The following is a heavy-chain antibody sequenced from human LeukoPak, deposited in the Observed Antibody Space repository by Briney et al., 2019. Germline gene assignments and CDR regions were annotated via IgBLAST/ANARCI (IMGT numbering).Heavy chain of an antibody. CDR3: ARRHTNDYGQPYFDY. Sequence: ASETLSLTCTVSGGSISSSGYYWGWIRQPPGKGLEWIGSIYFSGNTYYNPSLKSRVTISVDTSKNQFSLKLSSVTAADTALYFCARRHTNDYGQPYFDYWGQGTLVTVSS. J-gene: IGHJ4*02. CDR1: GGSISSSGYY. CDR2: IYFSGNT. D-gene: IGHD4/OR15-4a*01. V-gene: IGHV4-39*01.